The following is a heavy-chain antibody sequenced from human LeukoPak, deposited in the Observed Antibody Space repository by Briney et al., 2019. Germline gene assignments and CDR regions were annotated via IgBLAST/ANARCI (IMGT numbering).Heavy chain of an antibody. CDR3: AIASDYGDFRFDY. D-gene: IGHD4-17*01. Sequence: SVKVSCKASGGTFSSYAISWVRQAPGQGLEWMGGIIPIFGTANYAQKFQGRVTITADKSTSTAYMELSSLRSEDTAVYYCAIASDYGDFRFDYWGQGTLVTVSS. V-gene: IGHV1-69*06. CDR1: GGTFSSYA. CDR2: IIPIFGTA. J-gene: IGHJ4*02.